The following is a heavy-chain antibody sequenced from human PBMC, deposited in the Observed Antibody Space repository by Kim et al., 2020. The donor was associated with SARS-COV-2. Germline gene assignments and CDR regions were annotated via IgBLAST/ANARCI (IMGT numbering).Heavy chain of an antibody. CDR2: IWYDGSNK. CDR1: GFTFSSYG. CDR3: ARGASRIVIDESDWFDP. D-gene: IGHD2-2*01. J-gene: IGHJ5*02. V-gene: IGHV3-33*01. Sequence: GGSLRLSCAASGFTFSSYGMHWVRQAPGKGLEWVAVIWYDGSNKYYADSVKGRFTISRDNSKNTLYLQMNSLRAEDTAVYYCARGASRIVIDESDWFDPWGQGTLVTVSS.